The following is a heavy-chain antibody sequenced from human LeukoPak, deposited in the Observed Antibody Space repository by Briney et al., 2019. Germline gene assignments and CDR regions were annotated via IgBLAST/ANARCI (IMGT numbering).Heavy chain of an antibody. CDR1: GGSFSGYY. CDR2: INHSGST. D-gene: IGHD4-17*01. V-gene: IGHV4-34*01. J-gene: IGHJ2*01. CDR3: ARSPSDYGDHWYFDL. Sequence: SETLSLTCAVYGGSFSGYYWSWIRQPPGKGLEWIGEINHSGSTNYNPSLKSRVTISVDTSKNQFSLKLSSVTAADTAVYYCARSPSDYGDHWYFDLWGRGTLVTVSS.